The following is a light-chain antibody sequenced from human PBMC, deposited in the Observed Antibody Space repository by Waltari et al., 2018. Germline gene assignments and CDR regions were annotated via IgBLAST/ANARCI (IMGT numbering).Light chain of an antibody. CDR2: ETS. CDR3: QQRNDWPLT. Sequence: ELVLTQSPATLSLSPGERATLPSRARQSVRKYLAWYQQKPGKAPRLLIYETSTRETGIPARFTGSGSGTDFSLTISNVEPEDFAVYYCQQRNDWPLTFGGGTKVEIK. V-gene: IGKV3-11*01. J-gene: IGKJ4*02. CDR1: QSVRKY.